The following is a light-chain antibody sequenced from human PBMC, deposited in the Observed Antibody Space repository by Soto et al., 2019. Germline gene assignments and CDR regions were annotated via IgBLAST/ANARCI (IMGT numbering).Light chain of an antibody. CDR1: QGIRNF. Sequence: DIQMTQSPTSLSASVGDRVTITCRASQGIRNFVAWYHQKPGKAPKLLIYAASTLQPGVPSRFSGSGSGTDFTLTINSLQHEDVATCSCQKYSSVPVFGPGTKVEIK. CDR2: AAS. V-gene: IGKV1-27*01. CDR3: QKYSSVPV. J-gene: IGKJ3*01.